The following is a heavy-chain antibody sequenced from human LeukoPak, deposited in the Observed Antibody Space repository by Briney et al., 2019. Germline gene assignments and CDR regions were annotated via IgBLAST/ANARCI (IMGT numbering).Heavy chain of an antibody. D-gene: IGHD1-26*01. J-gene: IGHJ4*02. CDR2: IYYSGST. CDR3: ARGGRADPFDY. V-gene: IGHV4-39*01. Sequence: SETLSLTCTVSGGSISSSSYYWGWIRQPPGKGLEWIGSIYYSGSTYYNPSLKSRVTISVDTSKNQFSLKLSSVTAADTAVYYCARGGRADPFDYWGQGTLVTVSS. CDR1: GGSISSSSYY.